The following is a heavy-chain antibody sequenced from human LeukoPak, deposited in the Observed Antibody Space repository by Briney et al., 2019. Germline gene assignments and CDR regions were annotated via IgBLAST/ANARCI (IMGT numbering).Heavy chain of an antibody. J-gene: IGHJ4*02. CDR2: IYSGGST. Sequence: GGSLRLSCAASGFTVSSDYMSWVRQAPGKGLEWVSVIYSGGSTYYADSVKGRFTISRDNSKNTLYLQMNSLRAEDTAVYYCARDPPARYSSGWYSYWGQGTLVTVSS. V-gene: IGHV3-53*01. CDR3: ARDPPARYSSGWYSY. D-gene: IGHD6-19*01. CDR1: GFTVSSDY.